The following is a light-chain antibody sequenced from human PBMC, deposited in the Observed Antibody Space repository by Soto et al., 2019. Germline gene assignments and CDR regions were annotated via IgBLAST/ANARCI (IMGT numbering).Light chain of an antibody. Sequence: TQSPATLSLSPGERATLSCRASQSLSSDLAWYQQKVGQAPRLLIYGASTRATGIPARYSGSGSGTEFNFTISSLQSEDFAVYYCQQYNKWPRTFGQGTKVDIK. CDR3: QQYNKWPRT. CDR1: QSLSSD. V-gene: IGKV3-15*01. CDR2: GAS. J-gene: IGKJ1*01.